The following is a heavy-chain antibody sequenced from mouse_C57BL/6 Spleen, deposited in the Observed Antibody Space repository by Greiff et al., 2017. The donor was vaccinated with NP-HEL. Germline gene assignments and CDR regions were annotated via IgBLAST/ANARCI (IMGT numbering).Heavy chain of an antibody. Sequence: QVQLQQSGPELVKPGASVKISCKASGYAFSSSWMNWVKQRPGKGLEWIGRIYPGDGDTNYNGKFKGKATLTADKSSSTAYMQLSSLTSDDSAVYFCARDDYFDYWGQGTTLTVSS. CDR1: GYAFSSSW. J-gene: IGHJ2*01. V-gene: IGHV1-82*01. CDR3: ARDDYFDY. CDR2: IYPGDGDT.